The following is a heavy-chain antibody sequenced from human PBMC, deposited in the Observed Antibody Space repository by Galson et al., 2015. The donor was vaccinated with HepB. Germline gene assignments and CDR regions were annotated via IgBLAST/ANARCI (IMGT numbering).Heavy chain of an antibody. CDR3: ARRHGISDYFDY. CDR2: INPSSGST. J-gene: IGHJ4*02. CDR1: GYTFISDY. Sequence: SVKVSCKASGYTFISDYMFWVRQAPGQGFEWMGIINPSSGSTSYAQNFQGRVTLTRDTSTSTVYMELSSLRSDDTAVYYCARRHGISDYFDYWGQGTLVTVSS. V-gene: IGHV1-46*01.